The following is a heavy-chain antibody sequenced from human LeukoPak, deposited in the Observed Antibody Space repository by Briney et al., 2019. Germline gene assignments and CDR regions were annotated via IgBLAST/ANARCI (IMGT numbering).Heavy chain of an antibody. CDR2: IYGSGST. CDR1: GDSLSSHY. CDR3: ARNVGWYSHDS. Sequence: SETLSLTCTVSGDSLSSHYWSWIRQPPGKGLEWIGYIYGSGSTHYDPSLRSRVTISEDTSKNQFSLKLTSVTAADTAVYYCARNVGWYSHDSWGQGTLVTVPS. J-gene: IGHJ4*02. V-gene: IGHV4-59*08. D-gene: IGHD6-19*01.